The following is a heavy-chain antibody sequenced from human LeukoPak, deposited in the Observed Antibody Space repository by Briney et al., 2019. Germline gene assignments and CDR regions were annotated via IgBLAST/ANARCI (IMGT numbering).Heavy chain of an antibody. Sequence: QPGGSLRLSCVASGFTFRTYAMSWVRQAPGKGLEWVANIKQDGSEKYYVDSVKGRFTISRDNAKNSLYLQMNSLRAEDTAVYYCARGGLGYYDFWSGQYYYYYYMDVWGKGTTVTVSS. V-gene: IGHV3-7*01. CDR1: GFTFRTYA. CDR2: IKQDGSEK. J-gene: IGHJ6*03. D-gene: IGHD3-3*01. CDR3: ARGGLGYYDFWSGQYYYYYYMDV.